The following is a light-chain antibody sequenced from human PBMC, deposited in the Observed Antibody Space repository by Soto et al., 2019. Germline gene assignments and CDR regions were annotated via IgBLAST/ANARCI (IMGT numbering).Light chain of an antibody. CDR2: EVS. Sequence: QSALTQPASVSGSPGQSITISCTGTSSEVGGYNYVSWYQQHPGKAPKLMIYEVSNRPSGVSNRFSGSKSGNTASLTISGLQAEDEADYYCSSYTSSSLPVFGRGTKLTVL. CDR3: SSYTSSSLPV. CDR1: SSEVGGYNY. V-gene: IGLV2-14*01. J-gene: IGLJ2*01.